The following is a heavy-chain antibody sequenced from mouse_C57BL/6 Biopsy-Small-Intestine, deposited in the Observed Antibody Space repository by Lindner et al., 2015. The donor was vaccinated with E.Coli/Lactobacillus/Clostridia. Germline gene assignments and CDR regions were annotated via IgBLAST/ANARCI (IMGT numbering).Heavy chain of an antibody. J-gene: IGHJ1*01. CDR2: ISPFTDDA. V-gene: IGHV1-55*01. Sequence: SVKVSCKASGYTFSNFGITWVRQAPGQGLEWMGWISPFTDDAHYTQKFQGRVTMTRDTSTNTAFMEVRSLQSDDTAVYYCARVARVQAGQVYNHLMDVWDRGTTVVVSS. D-gene: IGHD6-1*01. CDR3: ARVARVQAGQVYNHLMDV. CDR1: GYTFSNFG.